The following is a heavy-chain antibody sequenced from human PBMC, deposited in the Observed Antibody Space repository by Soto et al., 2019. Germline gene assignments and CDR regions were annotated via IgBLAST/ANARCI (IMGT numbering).Heavy chain of an antibody. V-gene: IGHV5-51*01. CDR2: IYPGDSDA. Sequence: GESLKISCTGFGYTFTTFWIGWVRQMPGEGLEWIGIIYPGDSDARYSPSFQGQVTMSVDKSITTAYLQWTSLKASDTAMYYCARNDYNGNSVDYWGQGTLVTVSS. J-gene: IGHJ4*02. D-gene: IGHD4-4*01. CDR1: GYTFTTFW. CDR3: ARNDYNGNSVDY.